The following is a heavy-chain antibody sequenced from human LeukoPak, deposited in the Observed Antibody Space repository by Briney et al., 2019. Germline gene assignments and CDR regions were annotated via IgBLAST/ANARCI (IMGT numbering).Heavy chain of an antibody. D-gene: IGHD2-15*01. CDR3: ARESRGYCSGGSCYVDY. V-gene: IGHV1-2*02. J-gene: IGHJ4*02. CDR2: INPNSGGT. CDR1: GYTFTGYY. Sequence: ASVKVSCKASGYTFTGYYMHWVRQAPGQGLEWMGWINPNSGGTNYAQKFQGRVTMTRDTPISTAYMELSRLRSDDTAVYYCARESRGYCSGGSCYVDYWGQGTLVTVSS.